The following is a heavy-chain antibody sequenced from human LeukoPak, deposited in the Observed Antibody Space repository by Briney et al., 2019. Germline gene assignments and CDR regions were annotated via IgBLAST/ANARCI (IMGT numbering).Heavy chain of an antibody. V-gene: IGHV4-59*01. CDR1: GGSISSLY. CDR3: ARAIQSSGWSYYFDY. J-gene: IGHJ4*02. D-gene: IGHD6-19*01. Sequence: PSETLSLTCSVSGGSISSLYWSWIRQPPGKGLEWIGYIYYSGSTNYNPSLKSRVTISLDTSKNQFSLKLSSVTAADTAVYYCARAIQSSGWSYYFDYWGQGTLVTVSS. CDR2: IYYSGST.